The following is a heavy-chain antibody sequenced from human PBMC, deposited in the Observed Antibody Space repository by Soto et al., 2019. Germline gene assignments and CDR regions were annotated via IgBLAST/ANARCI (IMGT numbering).Heavy chain of an antibody. CDR2: INRDGSEK. CDR1: GFTFSNYW. D-gene: IGHD3-22*01. V-gene: IGHV3-7*03. Sequence: GGSLRLSCVASGFTFSNYWMSWVRQAPGKGLQWVANINRDGSEKYYVDSLKGRFTISRDNAENSLYLEMNTLRAEDTAVYYCARAPDGSGSYYDFDNWGQGTLVTVSS. CDR3: ARAPDGSGSYYDFDN. J-gene: IGHJ4*02.